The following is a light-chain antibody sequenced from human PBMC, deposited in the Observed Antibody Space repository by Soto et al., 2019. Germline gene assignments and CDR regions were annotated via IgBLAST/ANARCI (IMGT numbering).Light chain of an antibody. CDR2: EVS. CDR3: ASWDNNLSGYV. V-gene: IGLV2-8*01. Sequence: QSVLTQPPSASGSPGQSVTISCTGTSSDVGACNYVSWFQQHPGKAPKPMIYEVSKRPSGVPDRFSAYKSGTSTSLAISGLRSEDEADYYCASWDNNLSGYVFGTGTKVTVL. CDR1: SSDVGACNY. J-gene: IGLJ1*01.